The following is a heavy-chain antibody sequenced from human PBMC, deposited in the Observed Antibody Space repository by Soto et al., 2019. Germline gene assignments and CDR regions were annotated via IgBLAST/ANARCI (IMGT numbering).Heavy chain of an antibody. J-gene: IGHJ4*02. CDR1: GHTFSSYA. CDR3: ARGELYCIGDSCYSDFYN. Sequence: SVKVSCRASGHTFSSYAISWLRQAPGQGIEWMGWINPIFGTANYAQKFQGRVTMTTDSSTSTAYMELSSLRSEDTAVYYCARGELYCIGDSCYSDFYNWGQGTLLTVSS. CDR2: INPIFGTA. V-gene: IGHV1-69*05. D-gene: IGHD2-15*01.